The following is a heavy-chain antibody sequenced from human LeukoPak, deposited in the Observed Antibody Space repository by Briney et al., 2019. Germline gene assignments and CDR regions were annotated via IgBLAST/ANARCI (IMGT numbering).Heavy chain of an antibody. CDR2: IYYSGST. Sequence: PSETLSLTCTVSGGSISTYYWSWIRQPPGKGLEWIGYIYYSGSTNYNPPLKSRLTISLDTSKHQFSLKLSSLTAADTAVYYCALLTTVTSYYFDYWGQGTLVTVSS. J-gene: IGHJ4*02. D-gene: IGHD4-17*01. CDR1: GGSISTYY. CDR3: ALLTTVTSYYFDY. V-gene: IGHV4-59*01.